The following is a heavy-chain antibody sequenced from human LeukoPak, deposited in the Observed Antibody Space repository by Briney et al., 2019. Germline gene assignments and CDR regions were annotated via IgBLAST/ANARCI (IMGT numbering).Heavy chain of an antibody. Sequence: GGSLRLSCAASGFTFSSYAMSWVRQAPGKGLEWVSSISGSGGSTYSADSEKGRFTISRDNSKKTLYLQMNSLRAEDTAEYYCAKTRPLDSSSWSHGDYWGQGTLVTVSS. J-gene: IGHJ4*02. D-gene: IGHD6-13*01. V-gene: IGHV3-23*01. CDR3: AKTRPLDSSSWSHGDY. CDR1: GFTFSSYA. CDR2: ISGSGGST.